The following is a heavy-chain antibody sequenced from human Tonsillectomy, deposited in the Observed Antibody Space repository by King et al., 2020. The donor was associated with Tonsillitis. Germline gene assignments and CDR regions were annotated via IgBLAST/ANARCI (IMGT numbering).Heavy chain of an antibody. J-gene: IGHJ6*04. D-gene: IGHD3-16*01. CDR3: TTVPIWGVVEDV. CDR2: IKSKTDGGTT. Sequence: EVQLVESGGGLVKPGGSLRLSCAASGFTFNNAWMSWVRQAPGKGLEWVGRIKSKTDGGTTDYAAPVKGRFTISSDDSKNTLYLQMNSLKTEDTPVYYCTTVPIWGVVEDVWGKGTTVTVSS. V-gene: IGHV3-15*01. CDR1: GFTFNNAW.